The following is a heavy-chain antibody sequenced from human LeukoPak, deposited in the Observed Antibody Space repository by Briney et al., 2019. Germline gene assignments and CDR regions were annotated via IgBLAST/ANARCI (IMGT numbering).Heavy chain of an antibody. CDR2: VHLDGTT. J-gene: IGHJ4*02. V-gene: IGHV4-4*02. Sequence: PSETLSLTCGASGGSVASTNWWPWVRQPPGKGLEWIGEVHLDGTTNYNPSLKSRLTMSVDLSENHISLTLTSVTAADTAVYYCAREGGFYRPLDYSGQGTLVTVSS. D-gene: IGHD3-3*01. CDR3: AREGGFYRPLDY. CDR1: GGSVASTNW.